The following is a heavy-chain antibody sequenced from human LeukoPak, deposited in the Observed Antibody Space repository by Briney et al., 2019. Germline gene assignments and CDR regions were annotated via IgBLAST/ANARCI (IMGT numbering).Heavy chain of an antibody. Sequence: GASVKVSCKASGYTFTSYGISWVRQAPGQGLEWMGWISAYNGNTNYAQKLQGRVTMTTDTSTSTAYMELSRLRSDDTAVYYWARSIPVATIIPDYYYYMDVWGKGTTVTISS. CDR2: ISAYNGNT. J-gene: IGHJ6*03. V-gene: IGHV1-18*01. CDR1: GYTFTSYG. D-gene: IGHD5-12*01. CDR3: ARSIPVATIIPDYYYYMDV.